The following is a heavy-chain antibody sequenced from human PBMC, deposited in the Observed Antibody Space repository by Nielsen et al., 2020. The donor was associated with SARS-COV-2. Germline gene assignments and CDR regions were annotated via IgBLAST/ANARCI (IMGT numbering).Heavy chain of an antibody. V-gene: IGHV3-7*04. CDR1: GFTFSNFW. CDR2: INQDGSEK. Sequence: GGSLRLSCAASGFTFSNFWISWVRQAPGKGLEWVANINQDGSEKYYVDSVKGRFTISRDNADNSFYLQMNSLRAEDTAVYYCAKDYTSSRLRYYFDYWGQGTLVTVSS. D-gene: IGHD2-2*02. CDR3: AKDYTSSRLRYYFDY. J-gene: IGHJ4*02.